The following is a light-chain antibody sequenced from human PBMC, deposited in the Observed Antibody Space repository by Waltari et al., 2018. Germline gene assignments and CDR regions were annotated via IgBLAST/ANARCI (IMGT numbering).Light chain of an antibody. CDR3: QQYDNYWT. CDR2: KAS. J-gene: IGKJ1*01. V-gene: IGKV1-5*03. Sequence: DIQMTQSPSTLSASGGDRVTITCRASQSITNWLAWYQQKPGKAPKLLIYKASNLASGVPSRFSGSGSETEFTLTISSLQPDDFATYYCQQYDNYWTFGQGTKVEFK. CDR1: QSITNW.